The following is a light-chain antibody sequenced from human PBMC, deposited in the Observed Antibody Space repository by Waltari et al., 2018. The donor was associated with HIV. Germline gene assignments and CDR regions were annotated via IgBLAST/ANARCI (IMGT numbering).Light chain of an antibody. V-gene: IGLV1-40*01. Sequence: QFVLTHPPSVSGAPGQRVTLSCTGTNSNIGAGYDVHWYQQIPGRAPKLLIYGNNKRPSGVPDRFSGSKSGTSASLAITGLQAEDEADYYCQSYDSSLSGSGVVFGGGTKLTVL. CDR1: NSNIGAGYD. CDR2: GNN. CDR3: QSYDSSLSGSGVV. J-gene: IGLJ2*01.